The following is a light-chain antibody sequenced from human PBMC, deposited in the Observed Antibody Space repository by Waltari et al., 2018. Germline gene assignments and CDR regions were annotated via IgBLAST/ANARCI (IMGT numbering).Light chain of an antibody. CDR3: QQTYSTPPIT. CDR1: QSINSY. Sequence: DIQMTQSPSSLSASVGDTVTIACRASQSINSYLNWYQQKPGKSPNLLIYGASSLQSGVPSRFSGSGSGTDFTLTISSLQPEDFATYYCQQTYSTPPITFGQGTRLEMK. V-gene: IGKV1-39*01. CDR2: GAS. J-gene: IGKJ5*01.